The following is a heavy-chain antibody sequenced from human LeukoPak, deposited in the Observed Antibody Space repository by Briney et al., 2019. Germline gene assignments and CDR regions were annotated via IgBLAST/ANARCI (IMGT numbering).Heavy chain of an antibody. Sequence: ASVKVSCKASGYTFTGYYMHWVRQAPGQGPEWMGWINPNSGGTNYAQKLQGRVTMTRDTSISTAYMDLTRLRSDDTAVYYCARAYAYYYYYMDVWGKGTTVTVSS. CDR2: INPNSGGT. CDR1: GYTFTGYY. CDR3: ARAYAYYYYYMDV. V-gene: IGHV1-2*02. J-gene: IGHJ6*03.